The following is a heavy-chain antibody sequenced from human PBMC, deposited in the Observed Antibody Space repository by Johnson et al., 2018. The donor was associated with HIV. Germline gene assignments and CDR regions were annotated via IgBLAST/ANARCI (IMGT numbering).Heavy chain of an antibody. CDR3: AREGKWLHLGGATDGFDI. CDR2: IYSGGRT. Sequence: VQLVESGGGVVRPGGSLRLSCAVSGFTVKSNYINWVRQAPGKVLECVSGIYSGGRTYYADSVKGRFTISRDNSKNTLYLQMNSLRAEDTAVYFCAREGKWLHLGGATDGFDIWGQGTMVTVSS. V-gene: IGHV3-66*01. CDR1: GFTVKSNY. J-gene: IGHJ3*02. D-gene: IGHD5-24*01.